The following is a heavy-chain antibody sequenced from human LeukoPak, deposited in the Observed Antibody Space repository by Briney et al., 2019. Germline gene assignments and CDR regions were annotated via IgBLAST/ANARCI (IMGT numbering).Heavy chain of an antibody. Sequence: TGGSLRLSCAASGFTFSNFAMSWVRQAPGKGLEWVSGISGSGDSTYYADSVKGRFTISRDNSRNTLYLQMNSLRAGDTAVYYCAKGSGDIVVTPATIGRRKYYYYYMDVWGKGTTVTVSS. J-gene: IGHJ6*03. D-gene: IGHD2-2*01. CDR3: AKGSGDIVVTPATIGRRKYYYYYMDV. V-gene: IGHV3-23*01. CDR1: GFTFSNFA. CDR2: ISGSGDST.